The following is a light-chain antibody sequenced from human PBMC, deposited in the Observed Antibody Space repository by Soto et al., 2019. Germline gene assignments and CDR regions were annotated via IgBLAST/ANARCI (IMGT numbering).Light chain of an antibody. V-gene: IGKV1-39*01. CDR3: HQTFLSPPT. CDR2: RAS. J-gene: IGKJ1*01. Sequence: DIQMTQSPSSLSASVGDRVTITCRASQTVGDHLNWYQQKPGTAPKLLFSRASRLQSGVPSRFTGSGVATDFTLTISSLQPDDFATYYCHQTFLSPPTFGQGTKVEIK. CDR1: QTVGDH.